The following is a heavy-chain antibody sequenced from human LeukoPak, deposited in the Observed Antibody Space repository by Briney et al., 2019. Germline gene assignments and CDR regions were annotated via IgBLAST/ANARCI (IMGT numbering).Heavy chain of an antibody. D-gene: IGHD3-10*01. Sequence: GRSLRLSCEATGFRFSYYGMHWVRQAPGKGLEWVAVISYDGSNTYYADSVKGRFTISRDNSKNMLYLQMNSLRAEDTAVYYCAKPYYYGSRSYMDYWGQGTLVTVSS. CDR2: ISYDGSNT. V-gene: IGHV3-30*18. CDR1: GFRFSYYG. CDR3: AKPYYYGSRSYMDY. J-gene: IGHJ4*02.